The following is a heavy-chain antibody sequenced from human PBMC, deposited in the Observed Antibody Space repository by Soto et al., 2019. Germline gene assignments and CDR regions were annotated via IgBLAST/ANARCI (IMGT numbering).Heavy chain of an antibody. CDR2: IGGGNDDT. CDR1: GFTFSIFA. CDR3: AKCRMNHNSVWDPFDF. Sequence: GGSLTLSCAASGFTFSIFAMSWVRQAPGNGLEWVSGIGGGNDDTYYADSVKGRFTISRDNSKSTLCLQMNGLRAEDTAVNYCAKCRMNHNSVWDPFDFWGQGTMVTVSS. V-gene: IGHV3-23*01. D-gene: IGHD2-15*01. J-gene: IGHJ3*01.